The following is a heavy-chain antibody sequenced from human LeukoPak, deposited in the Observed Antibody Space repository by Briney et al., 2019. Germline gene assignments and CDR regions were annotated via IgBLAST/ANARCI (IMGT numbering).Heavy chain of an antibody. CDR1: GFTFSDYY. Sequence: PGGSLRLSCTASGFTFSDYYMSWIRQAPGKGLEWVSYISSSGSSIYYADSVKGRFTISRDNAKNSLYLQMNSLRAEDTAVYYCARWIRGEYSSSSGAFDIWGQGTMLTISS. J-gene: IGHJ3*02. CDR2: ISSSGSSI. CDR3: ARWIRGEYSSSSGAFDI. V-gene: IGHV3-11*04. D-gene: IGHD6-6*01.